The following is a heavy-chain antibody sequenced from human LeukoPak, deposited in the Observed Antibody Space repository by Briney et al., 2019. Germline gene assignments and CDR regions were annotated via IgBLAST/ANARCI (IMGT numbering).Heavy chain of an antibody. J-gene: IGHJ1*01. V-gene: IGHV3-23*01. CDR3: AKAVRYSTTWAAEYFHD. CDR2: ITGDGSDT. D-gene: IGHD6-13*01. CDR1: GFTFSSHAYA. Sequence: GGSLRLSCAASGFTFSSHAYAMSWVRQAPGKGLDWVSAITGDGSDTYYANSVKGRFTISRDDSKNTLHLQMNSLRAEDTAVYYCAKAVRYSTTWAAEYFHDWGQGTRVTVSS.